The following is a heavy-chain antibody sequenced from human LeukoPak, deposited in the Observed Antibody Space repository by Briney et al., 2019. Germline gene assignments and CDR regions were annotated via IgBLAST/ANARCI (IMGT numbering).Heavy chain of an antibody. J-gene: IGHJ4*02. CDR2: IYYSGST. CDR1: GGSISSGGYY. D-gene: IGHD4-17*01. V-gene: IGHV4-31*03. CDR3: ARVHGDYTGSFDY. Sequence: SETLSLICTVSGGSISSGGYYWSWIRQHPGKGLEWIGYIYYSGSTYYNPSLKSRITISVDTSKNQFSLKLSSVTAADTAVYYCARVHGDYTGSFDYWGQGTLVTVSS.